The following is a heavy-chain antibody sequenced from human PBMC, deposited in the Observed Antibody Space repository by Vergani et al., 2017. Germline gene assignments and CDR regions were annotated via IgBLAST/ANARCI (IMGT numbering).Heavy chain of an antibody. J-gene: IGHJ6*02. CDR2: ISGSVGNT. Sequence: EVQLLESGGGLVQPGGSLRLSCGASGSPFSSYAMTWVRQPPGKGLEWVSAISGSVGNTFYTDSVKGRFTISRDNSKDTLYLQMNSLRVEDTAIYYCAKARDPNCKGGNCYSYYYGLDLWGQGTTVTVSS. D-gene: IGHD2-15*01. CDR3: AKARDPNCKGGNCYSYYYGLDL. CDR1: GSPFSSYA. V-gene: IGHV3-23*01.